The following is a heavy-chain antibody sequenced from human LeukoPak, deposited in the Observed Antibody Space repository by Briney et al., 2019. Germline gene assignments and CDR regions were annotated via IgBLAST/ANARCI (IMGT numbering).Heavy chain of an antibody. V-gene: IGHV4-34*01. J-gene: IGHJ4*02. Sequence: SGTLSLTCAVYGESFSAYFWNWIRQAPGKPLEHIGEINHWGSSHYNPSLKTRVTLSVDTSKNQFSLKLTSVTAADTAVYFCARGSSFDGYCSAGACDAGYYDSWGQGTPVTVSS. CDR2: INHWGSS. CDR3: ARGSSFDGYCSAGACDAGYYDS. CDR1: GESFSAYF. D-gene: IGHD2-15*01.